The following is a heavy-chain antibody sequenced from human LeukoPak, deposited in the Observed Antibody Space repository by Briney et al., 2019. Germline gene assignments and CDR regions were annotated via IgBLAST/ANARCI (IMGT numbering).Heavy chain of an antibody. CDR3: ASLKGTTIFGVVMDAFDI. V-gene: IGHV4-4*02. Sequence: PSETLSLTCAVSGGSISSSNWWSWVRQPPGKGLEWIGEIYHSGSTNYNPSLKSRVTISVDKSKNQFSLKLSSVTAADTAVYYRASLKGTTIFGVVMDAFDIWGQGTMVTVSS. D-gene: IGHD3-3*01. CDR1: GGSISSSNW. CDR2: IYHSGST. J-gene: IGHJ3*02.